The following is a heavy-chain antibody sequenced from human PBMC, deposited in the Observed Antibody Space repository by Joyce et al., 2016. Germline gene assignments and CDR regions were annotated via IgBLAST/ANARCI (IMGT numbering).Heavy chain of an antibody. Sequence: QVQLQQWGAGLLKTSETLSLTCAVYSGPFSGFFWSWVRQPPGKGLEWIWDITDSGATHYNTSLKSRLTMSVDTSRKEFSLKLSSVTVADTAIYYCARSQWLAPLMYWGQGTPVTVSS. CDR2: ITDSGAT. CDR1: SGPFSGFF. D-gene: IGHD6-19*01. J-gene: IGHJ4*02. V-gene: IGHV4-34*02. CDR3: ARSQWLAPLMY.